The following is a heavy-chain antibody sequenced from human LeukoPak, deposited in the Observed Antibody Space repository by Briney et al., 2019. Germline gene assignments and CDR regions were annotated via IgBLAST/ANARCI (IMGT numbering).Heavy chain of an antibody. CDR3: ARAKGNSNYPYYYMDV. CDR2: INHSGST. D-gene: IGHD4-11*01. Sequence: PSETLSLTCAVYGGSFSGYYWSWIRQPPGKGLEWIGEINHSGSTNYNPSLKSRVTISVDMSKNQFSLKLTSVTAADTAVYYCARAKGNSNYPYYYMDVWGKGTTVTVSS. J-gene: IGHJ6*03. V-gene: IGHV4-34*01. CDR1: GGSFSGYY.